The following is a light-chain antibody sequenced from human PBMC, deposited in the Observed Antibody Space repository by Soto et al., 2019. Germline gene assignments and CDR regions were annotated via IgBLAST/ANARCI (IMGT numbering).Light chain of an antibody. V-gene: IGLV1-40*01. CDR2: GNS. Sequence: QSVLTQPPSVSGAPGQRVTISCTGITFNIGAGYDVNWYQQLPGTAPKLLIYGNSNRPSGVPDRFSGSKSGTSASLAITGLQAEDEADYYCQSYDSSLSGLVFGPGTKVTVL. CDR1: TFNIGAGYD. J-gene: IGLJ1*01. CDR3: QSYDSSLSGLV.